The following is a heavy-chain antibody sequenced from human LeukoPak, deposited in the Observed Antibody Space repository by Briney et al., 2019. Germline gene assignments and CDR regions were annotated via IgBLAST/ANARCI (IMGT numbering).Heavy chain of an antibody. CDR3: AKGYSRGWPYYFDY. V-gene: IGHV3-33*06. CDR1: GFTFSSYG. D-gene: IGHD6-19*01. Sequence: PGRSLRLSCAASGFTFSSYGMHWVRQAPGKGLEWVAVIWYDGSNKYYADSVKGRFTISRDNSKKMLYLQMNSLRAEDTAVYYCAKGYSRGWPYYFDYWGQGTLVTVSS. J-gene: IGHJ4*02. CDR2: IWYDGSNK.